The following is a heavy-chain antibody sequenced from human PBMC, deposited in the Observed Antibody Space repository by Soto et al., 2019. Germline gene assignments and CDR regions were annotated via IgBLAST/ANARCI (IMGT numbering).Heavy chain of an antibody. CDR2: TYYRSKWHY. CDR3: ARTLRGRGVKYFDD. Sequence: QAQLQQSGPGLVKPSQTLSLSCAISGDSVSNNSVAWNWVRQSPSRGLEWLGRTYYRSKWHYDYAPSVRSRITINPDTSKNHFSLQLNSVSPEDAAVYYCARTLRGRGVKYFDDWGPGTLVTVSS. V-gene: IGHV6-1*01. J-gene: IGHJ4*02. D-gene: IGHD3-10*01. CDR1: GDSVSNNSVA.